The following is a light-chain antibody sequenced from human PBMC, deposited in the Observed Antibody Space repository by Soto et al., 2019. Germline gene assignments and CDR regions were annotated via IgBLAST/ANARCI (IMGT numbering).Light chain of an antibody. CDR2: EDT. J-gene: IGLJ1*01. V-gene: IGLV2-23*01. CDR3: CSYAGSSTFV. CDR1: SSYFGTYNL. Sequence: QSALTQPASVSGSPGQSITISCTVTSSYFGTYNLVSWYQHHPGKAPKLLIYEDTKRPPGVSDRFSGSKSGNTASLTISGLQAEDGADYYCCSYAGSSTFVFETGTKVTVL.